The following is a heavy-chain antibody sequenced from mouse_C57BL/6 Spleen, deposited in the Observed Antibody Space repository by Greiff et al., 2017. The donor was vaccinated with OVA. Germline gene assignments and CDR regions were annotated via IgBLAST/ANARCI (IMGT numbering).Heavy chain of an antibody. Sequence: EVQLQESGGGLVKPGGSLKLSCAASGFTFSSYAMSWVRQTPEKRLEWVATISDGGSYTYYPDNVKGRFTISRDNAKNNLYLQMSHLKSEDTAMYYCARCPYGYDGVFDYWGQGTTLTVSS. J-gene: IGHJ2*01. V-gene: IGHV5-4*01. D-gene: IGHD2-2*01. CDR2: ISDGGSYT. CDR1: GFTFSSYA. CDR3: ARCPYGYDGVFDY.